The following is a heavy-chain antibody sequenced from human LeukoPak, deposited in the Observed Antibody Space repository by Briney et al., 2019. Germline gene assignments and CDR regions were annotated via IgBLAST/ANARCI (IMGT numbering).Heavy chain of an antibody. D-gene: IGHD3/OR15-3a*01. J-gene: IGHJ4*02. V-gene: IGHV4-34*01. Sequence: SETLSLTCAVSSGSFSGYFWRWIRQPPGKGLEWIGDAGHSGSADYNPSLKSRVTISVDTSKNQFSLKLSSVTAADTAVYYCARQVRTRFDYWGQGTLVTVSS. CDR3: ARQVRTRFDY. CDR2: AGHSGSA. CDR1: SGSFSGYF.